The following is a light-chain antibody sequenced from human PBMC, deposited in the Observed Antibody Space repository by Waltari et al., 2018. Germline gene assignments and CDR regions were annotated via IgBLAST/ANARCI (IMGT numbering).Light chain of an antibody. V-gene: IGLV2-8*01. CDR1: SSDVGGYNY. CDR3: TSYASSNSVV. Sequence: QSALTQPPSASGSPGQSVTISCTGTSSDVGGYNYVSWYQQHPGKAPKLMIYEVSKRPSGVPDCFSGSKSGNTASLTVSGLQAEDEADYYCTSYASSNSVVFGGGTKLTVL. J-gene: IGLJ2*01. CDR2: EVS.